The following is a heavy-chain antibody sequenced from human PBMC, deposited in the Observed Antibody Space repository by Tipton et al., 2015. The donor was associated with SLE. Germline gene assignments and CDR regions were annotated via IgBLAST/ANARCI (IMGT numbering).Heavy chain of an antibody. Sequence: TLSLTCAVYGGSFSGYYWNWIRQPPGKGLEWIGEINHVGSTNYNPSLKSRVTISLDTSKKQVSLNLSPVTAADTAVYYCAVGFCGGGSCYSGGWFDPWGQGTLVTVSS. D-gene: IGHD2-15*01. CDR3: AVGFCGGGSCYSGGWFDP. CDR2: INHVGST. V-gene: IGHV4-34*01. J-gene: IGHJ5*02. CDR1: GGSFSGYY.